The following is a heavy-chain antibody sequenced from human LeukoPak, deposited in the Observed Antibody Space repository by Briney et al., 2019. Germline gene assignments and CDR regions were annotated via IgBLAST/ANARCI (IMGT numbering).Heavy chain of an antibody. CDR1: GGSISSYY. J-gene: IGHJ5*02. V-gene: IGHV4-59*01. CDR3: ARDPTLGWFDP. D-gene: IGHD2/OR15-2a*01. Sequence: PSETLSLTCTVSGGSISSYYWSWLRQPPGKGLEWLGHIYYSGSTNYNPSRMSRGTISVDTSKNQFSLKLSSVTAAVSALYYCARDPTLGWFDPWGQGTLVTVSS. CDR2: IYYSGST.